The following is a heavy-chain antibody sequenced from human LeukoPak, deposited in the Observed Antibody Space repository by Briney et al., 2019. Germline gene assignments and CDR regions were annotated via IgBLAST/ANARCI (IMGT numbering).Heavy chain of an antibody. D-gene: IGHD4-17*01. V-gene: IGHV3-21*01. J-gene: IGHJ4*02. CDR1: GFTFSSYS. CDR2: ISSSSSYI. Sequence: GGSLRLSCAASGFTFSSYSMNWVRQAPGKGLEWVSSISSSSSYIYYADSVKGRFTISRDNAKNSLYLQMNSLGAEDTAVYYCARHRGTVTTDFDYWGQGTLVTVSS. CDR3: ARHRGTVTTDFDY.